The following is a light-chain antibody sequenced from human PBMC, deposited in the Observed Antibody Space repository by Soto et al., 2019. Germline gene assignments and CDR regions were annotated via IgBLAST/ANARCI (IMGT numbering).Light chain of an antibody. V-gene: IGKV3-20*01. CDR2: GAS. J-gene: IGKJ1*01. Sequence: EIVLTQSPGTLSLSPGERATLSCRASQSVSSSYLAWYQQKPGQAPRLLIYGASSRATGFPDRFSGSGSGTDFTLTISSLKPEDFAVYYCQQYGIPPLTFGQGTKVEIK. CDR3: QQYGIPPLT. CDR1: QSVSSSY.